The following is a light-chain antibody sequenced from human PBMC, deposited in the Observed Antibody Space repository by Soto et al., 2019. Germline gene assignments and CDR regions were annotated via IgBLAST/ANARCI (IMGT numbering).Light chain of an antibody. CDR2: EVS. Sequence: ALTQPASVSGSPGQSITISCTGTSSDIGTYKYVSWFQQHPGKAPKLIIFEVSNRPSGISDRFSGFKSANTAYLTISGVQPEDEADYHCSSYTTIKTVVFGGGTKLTVL. CDR3: SSYTTIKTVV. CDR1: SSDIGTYKY. J-gene: IGLJ2*01. V-gene: IGLV2-14*01.